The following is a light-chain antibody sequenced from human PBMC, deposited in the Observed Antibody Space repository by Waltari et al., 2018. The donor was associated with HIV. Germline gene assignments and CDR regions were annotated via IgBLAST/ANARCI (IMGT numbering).Light chain of an antibody. CDR1: QSISNW. Sequence: DIQMTQSPSTLSASVGDRVTITCRASQSISNWLAWYQQTPGKAPKLLIYKASSLESGVPSRFSGSGSGTEFTLTISSLQPDDFATYYCQQYSTYPMSTFGQGTKLEIK. V-gene: IGKV1-5*03. J-gene: IGKJ2*01. CDR3: QQYSTYPMST. CDR2: KAS.